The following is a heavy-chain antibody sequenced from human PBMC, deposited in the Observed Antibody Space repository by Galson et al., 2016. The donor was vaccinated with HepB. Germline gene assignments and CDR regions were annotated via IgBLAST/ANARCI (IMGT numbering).Heavy chain of an antibody. J-gene: IGHJ2*01. CDR2: ITTSGGTT. CDR3: AKGWGRWYFEL. D-gene: IGHD3-16*01. Sequence: SLRLSCAASGFSFSSYAMNWVRQAPGKGLEWVSVITTSGGTTYYADSVKGRFTISRDNSKNTLYLQMKSLRAEDTAVYYCAKGWGRWYFELWGRGTLVTVSS. CDR1: GFSFSSYA. V-gene: IGHV3-23*01.